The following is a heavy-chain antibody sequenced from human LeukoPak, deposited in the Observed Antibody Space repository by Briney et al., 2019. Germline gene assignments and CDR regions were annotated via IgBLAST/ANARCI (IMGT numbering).Heavy chain of an antibody. CDR1: GFTFDDYA. D-gene: IGHD4-17*01. Sequence: GGSLRLSCAASGFTFDDYAMHWVRQAPGKGLEWVSGISWNSGSIGYADSVKGRFTISRDNAKNSLYLQMNSLRAEDTALYYCAKDRATVTAGYFQHWGQGTLVTVSS. CDR2: ISWNSGSI. J-gene: IGHJ1*01. V-gene: IGHV3-9*01. CDR3: AKDRATVTAGYFQH.